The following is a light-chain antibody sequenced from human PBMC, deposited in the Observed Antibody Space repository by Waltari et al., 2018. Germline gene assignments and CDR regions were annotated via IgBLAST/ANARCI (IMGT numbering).Light chain of an antibody. CDR3: MQATHWPYT. Sequence: DAVMTQSPLSLPVTLGQPASISCRSSQSLVFSDGNIYLNWFQQRPGQSLRRLIYKVSNRDAGGPDRFSGSGSGTDFTLKISRVEAEDVGGVYYCMQATHWPYTFGQGTKLEIK. V-gene: IGKV2-30*01. CDR2: KVS. CDR1: QSLVFSDGNIY. J-gene: IGKJ2*01.